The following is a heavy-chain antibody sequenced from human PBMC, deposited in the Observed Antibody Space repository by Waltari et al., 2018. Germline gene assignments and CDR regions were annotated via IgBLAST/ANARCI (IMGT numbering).Heavy chain of an antibody. CDR1: GGTFRSYT. CDR2: ISPRLGTA. CDR3: ARDRGDGHNSNSNWFDP. D-gene: IGHD7-27*01. V-gene: IGHV1-69*08. Sequence: QVQLVQSGAEVKKPGSSVKVSCKASGGTFRSYTISWVRQAPGQGLEWMGRISPRLGTANDAQKFQGGVTMTADKSTSTAYMDLSSLRSEDTAMYYCARDRGDGHNSNSNWFDPWGQGTLVTVSS. J-gene: IGHJ5*02.